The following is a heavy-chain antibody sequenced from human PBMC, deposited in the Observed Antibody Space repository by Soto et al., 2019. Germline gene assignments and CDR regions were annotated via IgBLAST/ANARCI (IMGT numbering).Heavy chain of an antibody. CDR3: ARDTNYYASGSGVDF. V-gene: IGHV3-21*01. Sequence: EVQLVESGGGLVSPGGSLRLSCVASGFTFSSYSMSWVRQAPGEGLEWVSSITSNTNYIHYGDSVKGRFAISRDNAKNSLYLQMNRLRADDTAVYFCARDTNYYASGSGVDFWGQGTLVTVSS. CDR1: GFTFSSYS. CDR2: ITSNTNYI. D-gene: IGHD3-10*01. J-gene: IGHJ4*02.